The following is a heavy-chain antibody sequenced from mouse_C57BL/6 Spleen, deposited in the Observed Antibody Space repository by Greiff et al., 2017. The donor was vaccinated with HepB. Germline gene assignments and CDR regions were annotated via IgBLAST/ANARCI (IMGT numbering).Heavy chain of an antibody. CDR2: INPGSGGT. J-gene: IGHJ4*01. D-gene: IGHD2-1*01. CDR1: GYAFTNYL. Sequence: LVESGAELVRPGTSVKVSCKASGYAFTNYLIEWVKQRPGQGLEWIGVINPGSGGTNYNEKFKGKATLTADKSSSTAYMQLSSLTSEDSAVYFCARSNYGNFYAMDYWGQGTSVTVSS. V-gene: IGHV1-54*01. CDR3: ARSNYGNFYAMDY.